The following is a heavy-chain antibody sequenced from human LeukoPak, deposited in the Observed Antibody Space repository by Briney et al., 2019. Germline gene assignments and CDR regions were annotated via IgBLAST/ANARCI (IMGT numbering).Heavy chain of an antibody. CDR3: AREPRGPYDSSGSIPPPCDY. CDR2: IKQDGSEK. J-gene: IGHJ4*02. V-gene: IGHV3-7*01. CDR1: GFTFSSFW. Sequence: TGGSLRLSCAASGFTFSSFWMSWVRQAPGKGLEWVANIKQDGSEKYYVDSVKGRFTISRDNAKNSLYLQMYSLRAEDTAVYYCAREPRGPYDSSGSIPPPCDYWGQGTLVTVSS. D-gene: IGHD3-22*01.